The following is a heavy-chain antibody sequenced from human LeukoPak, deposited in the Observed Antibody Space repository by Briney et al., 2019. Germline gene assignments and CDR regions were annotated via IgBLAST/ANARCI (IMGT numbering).Heavy chain of an antibody. CDR3: VGSSGWLFDN. J-gene: IGHJ4*02. CDR1: GFTFSNYW. Sequence: GGSLRLSCAGTGFTFSNYWMNWVRQAPGKGLEWVANIKEDGSRINYVDSVKGRFTISRDNAKNSVYLQMDNLRAEDTAVYYCVGSSGWLFDNWGQGILVAVSS. CDR2: IKEDGSRI. D-gene: IGHD6-19*01. V-gene: IGHV3-7*01.